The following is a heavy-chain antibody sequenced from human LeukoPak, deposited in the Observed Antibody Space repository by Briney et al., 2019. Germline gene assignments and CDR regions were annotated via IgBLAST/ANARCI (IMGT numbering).Heavy chain of an antibody. V-gene: IGHV4-34*01. D-gene: IGHD2-2*01. CDR2: INHIGRT. Sequence: SETLSLTCAVYGGSFSGYYWSWIRQPPGKGLEWIGEINHIGRTNYNPSLKSRVTISVDTSKNQFSLKLSSVTAADTAVYYCARGMRYCSSTSCYLRRDDAFDIWGQGTMVTVSS. J-gene: IGHJ3*02. CDR1: GGSFSGYY. CDR3: ARGMRYCSSTSCYLRRDDAFDI.